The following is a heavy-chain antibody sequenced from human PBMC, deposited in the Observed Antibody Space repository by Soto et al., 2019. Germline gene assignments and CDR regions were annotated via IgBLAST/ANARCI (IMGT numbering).Heavy chain of an antibody. CDR1: GFTFSGSA. Sequence: EVQLVESGGGLVQPGGSLKLSCAASGFTFSGSAMHWVRQASGKGLEWVGRIRSKANSYATAYAASVKGRFTISRDDSTNTAYLQMNSLKTEDTAVYYCTRPGYGDYYYYYGMDVWGQGTTVTVSS. V-gene: IGHV3-73*01. J-gene: IGHJ6*02. CDR3: TRPGYGDYYYYYGMDV. CDR2: IRSKANSYAT. D-gene: IGHD5-12*01.